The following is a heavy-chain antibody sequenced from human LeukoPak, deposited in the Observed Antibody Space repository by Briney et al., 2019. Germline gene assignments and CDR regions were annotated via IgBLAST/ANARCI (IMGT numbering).Heavy chain of an antibody. D-gene: IGHD6-13*01. CDR2: IIPIFGTA. CDR3: ALTAAGTYYYYYYMDV. Sequence: VASVKVSCKASGGTFSSYAISWVRQAPGQGLEWMGGIIPIFGTANYAQKFQGRVTITTDESTTTAYMELSSLRSEDTAVYYCALTAAGTYYYYYYMDVWGKGTTVTVSS. CDR1: GGTFSSYA. J-gene: IGHJ6*03. V-gene: IGHV1-69*05.